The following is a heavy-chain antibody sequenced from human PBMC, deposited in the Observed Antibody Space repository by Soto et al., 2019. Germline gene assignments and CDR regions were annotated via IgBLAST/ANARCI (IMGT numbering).Heavy chain of an antibody. J-gene: IGHJ4*02. CDR3: ARGAGYGDYFFFY. Sequence: QVQLQQWGAGLLKPSETLSLTCAVYGGSFSGYYWSWIRQPPGKGLEWIGEINHSGSTNYNPSLKSRVTISVDTSKNQFSLKLSSVTAADTAVYYCARGAGYGDYFFFYWGQGTLVTVSS. CDR2: INHSGST. V-gene: IGHV4-34*01. D-gene: IGHD4-17*01. CDR1: GGSFSGYY.